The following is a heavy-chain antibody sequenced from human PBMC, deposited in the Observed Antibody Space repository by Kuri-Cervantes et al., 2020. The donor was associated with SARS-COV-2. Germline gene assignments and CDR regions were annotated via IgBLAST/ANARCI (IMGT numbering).Heavy chain of an antibody. J-gene: IGHJ3*02. CDR2: INPSGGST. Sequence: ASVKVSCKASGYTFTNYYMHWVRQAPGQGLEWMGIINPSGGSTSYAQKFQGRVTMTRDTSTSTVYMELSSLRSEDTAVYYCARADIVVVVAAGGAFDIWGQGTMVTVSS. D-gene: IGHD2-15*01. CDR3: ARADIVVVVAAGGAFDI. CDR1: GYTFTNYY. V-gene: IGHV1-46*01.